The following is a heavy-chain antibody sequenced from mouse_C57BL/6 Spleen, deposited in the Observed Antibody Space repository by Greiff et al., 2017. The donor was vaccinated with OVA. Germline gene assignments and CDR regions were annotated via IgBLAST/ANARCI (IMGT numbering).Heavy chain of an antibody. Sequence: EVQLVESGGGLVQPGGSLKLSCAASGFTFSDYYMYWVRQTPEKRLEWVAYISNGGGSTYYPDTVKGRFTISRDNAKNTLYLQMSRLKSEDTAMYYCAREDWDYWGQGTTLTVSS. CDR3: AREDWDY. D-gene: IGHD4-1*01. J-gene: IGHJ2*01. V-gene: IGHV5-12*01. CDR2: ISNGGGST. CDR1: GFTFSDYY.